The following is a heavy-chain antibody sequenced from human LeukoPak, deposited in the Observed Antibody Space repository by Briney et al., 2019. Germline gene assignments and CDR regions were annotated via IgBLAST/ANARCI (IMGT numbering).Heavy chain of an antibody. J-gene: IGHJ4*02. D-gene: IGHD1-26*01. CDR1: GFTFSSYG. CDR3: ARVQGGSEEYYFDY. Sequence: GGSLRLSCAASGFTFSSYGMHWVRQVPGKGLEWVAVISYDGSNKYYADSVKGRFTISRDNSKNTLYLQMNSLRAEDTAVYYCARVQGGSEEYYFDYWGQGTLVTVSS. V-gene: IGHV3-30*19. CDR2: ISYDGSNK.